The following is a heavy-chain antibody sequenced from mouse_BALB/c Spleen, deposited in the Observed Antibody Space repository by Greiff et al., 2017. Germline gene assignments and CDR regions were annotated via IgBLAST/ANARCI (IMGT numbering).Heavy chain of an antibody. Sequence: EVQLVESGGGLVQPGGSRKLSCAASGFTFSSFGMHWVRQTPEKGLEWVAYISSGSSTIYYADTVKGRFTISRDNPKNTLYLQMTSLRSEDTALYYCARSGLDYWGQGTTLTVSS. J-gene: IGHJ2*01. CDR1: GFTFSSFG. D-gene: IGHD3-1*01. CDR3: ARSGLDY. CDR2: ISSGSSTI. V-gene: IGHV5-17*02.